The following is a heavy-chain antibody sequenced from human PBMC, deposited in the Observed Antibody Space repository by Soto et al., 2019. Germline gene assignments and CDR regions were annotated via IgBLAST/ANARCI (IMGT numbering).Heavy chain of an antibody. Sequence: GGSLRLSCAASGFTFSSYWMSWVRQAPGKGLEWVANIKQDGSEKYYVDSVKGRFTISRDNAKNSLYLQMNSLRAEDTAVYYCAREQGALSPGDYYYYMDVWGKGTTVTVSS. CDR2: IKQDGSEK. J-gene: IGHJ6*03. D-gene: IGHD3-10*01. CDR3: AREQGALSPGDYYYYMDV. CDR1: GFTFSSYW. V-gene: IGHV3-7*01.